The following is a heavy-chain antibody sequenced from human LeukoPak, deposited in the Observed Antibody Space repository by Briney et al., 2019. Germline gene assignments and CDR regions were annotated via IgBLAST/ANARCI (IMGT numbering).Heavy chain of an antibody. CDR3: AKSGWYYDTSGLRYYYGMDV. CDR1: GGTFSSYA. D-gene: IGHD3-22*01. J-gene: IGHJ6*02. CDR2: IIAIFVTA. Sequence: SVKVSCKASGGTFSSYAISWVRQAPGQGLEWMGGIIAIFVTANYAQKFQGRVTIIADESTSTAYMELSSLRSEDTAVYYCAKSGWYYDTSGLRYYYGMDVWGQGTTVTVSS. V-gene: IGHV1-69*13.